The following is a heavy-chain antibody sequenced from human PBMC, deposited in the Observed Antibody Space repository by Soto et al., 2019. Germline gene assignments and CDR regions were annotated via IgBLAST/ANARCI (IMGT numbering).Heavy chain of an antibody. V-gene: IGHV3-30-3*01. D-gene: IGHD6-19*01. J-gene: IGHJ5*02. CDR2: ISYDGSNK. CDR1: GFTFSSYA. CDR3: ARDRLAVAGTPDT. Sequence: GGSLRLSCAASGFTFSSYAMHWVRQAPGKGLEWVAVISYDGSNKYYADSVKGRFTISRDNSKNTLYLQMNSLRAEDTAVYYCARDRLAVAGTPDTWGQGTLVTVSS.